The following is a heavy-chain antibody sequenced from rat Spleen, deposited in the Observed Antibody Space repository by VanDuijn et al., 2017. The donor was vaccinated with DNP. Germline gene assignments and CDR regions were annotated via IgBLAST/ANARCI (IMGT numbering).Heavy chain of an antibody. CDR3: ARPYGYNNGGFAY. J-gene: IGHJ3*01. CDR2: IISDGSRT. D-gene: IGHD1-4*01. V-gene: IGHV5S10*01. Sequence: EVQLVESGGGLVQPGRSLKLSCAASGFTFSDYNMAWVRQAPKKGLEWVATIISDGSRTYYRDSVRGRFTISRDNAKSTLYLQMNSLRSEDTATYYCARPYGYNNGGFAYWGQGTLVTVSS. CDR1: GFTFSDYN.